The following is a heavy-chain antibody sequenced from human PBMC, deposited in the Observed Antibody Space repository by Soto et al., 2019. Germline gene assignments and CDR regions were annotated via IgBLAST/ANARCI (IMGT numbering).Heavy chain of an antibody. CDR1: GFTFSSYW. D-gene: IGHD3-10*01. CDR2: IKGDVSIT. CDR3: ARGAGGYYYMDV. J-gene: IGHJ6*03. V-gene: IGHV3-74*01. Sequence: EVQLVESGGDSVQPGGSLRLSCVASGFTFSSYWMHWVRQAPGKGPVWVSRIKGDVSITNYADSVKGRFTISRDNAKSTLYLQMNSLRAEDTAVYYCARGAGGYYYMDVWGKGTTVTVSS.